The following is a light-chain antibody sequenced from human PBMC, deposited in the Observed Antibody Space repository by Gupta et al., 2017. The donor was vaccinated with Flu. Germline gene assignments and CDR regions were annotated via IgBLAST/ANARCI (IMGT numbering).Light chain of an antibody. CDR1: QSISSY. CDR3: QHSYSVLT. Sequence: DIQITQSPSSLSASVGDRVTITCRASQSISSYLNWYQQKPGKAPKLLIYAASRGQSGVPLRFSGSGSGTDFTLTISRLQDEDFAYYYCQHSYSVLTFGGGTKVEIK. J-gene: IGKJ4*01. CDR2: AAS. V-gene: IGKV1-39*01.